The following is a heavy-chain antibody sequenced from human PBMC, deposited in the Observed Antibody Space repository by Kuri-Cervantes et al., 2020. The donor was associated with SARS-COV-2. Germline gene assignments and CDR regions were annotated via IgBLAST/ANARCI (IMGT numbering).Heavy chain of an antibody. Sequence: GESLKISCAASGFTFSSYAMSWVRQAPGKGLEWVSAISGSGGSTYYADSVKGRFTISRDNSKNTLYLQMNSLRAEDTAVYYCVKALGAVVVAATFDYWGQGTLVTVSS. CDR2: ISGSGGST. CDR1: GFTFSSYA. D-gene: IGHD2-15*01. CDR3: VKALGAVVVAATFDY. J-gene: IGHJ4*02. V-gene: IGHV3-23*01.